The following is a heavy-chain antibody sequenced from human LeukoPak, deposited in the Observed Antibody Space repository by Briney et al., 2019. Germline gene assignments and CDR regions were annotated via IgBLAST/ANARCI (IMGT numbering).Heavy chain of an antibody. J-gene: IGHJ5*02. CDR2: INNSGST. Sequence: SETLFLTCTVSGGSISTFYWTWIRQPAGKGLEWIGRINNSGSTNYNPSLRSRVSMSVDRSKNQFSVTLSSVTAADTAVYFCAREGGDPRWLDPWGQGTLVTVSS. CDR3: AREGGDPRWLDP. D-gene: IGHD6-25*01. V-gene: IGHV4-4*07. CDR1: GGSISTFY.